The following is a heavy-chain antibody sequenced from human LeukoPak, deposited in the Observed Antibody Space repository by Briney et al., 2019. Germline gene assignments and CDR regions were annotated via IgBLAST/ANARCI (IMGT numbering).Heavy chain of an antibody. Sequence: PGGSLRLSCAASGCTFSSYAMHWVRQAPGKGLEWGAVISSDGSNKYYADSVKGRFTISRDNSKNTLYLQMNSLRDEDTAMYYCARNHYDSSGYYFPLGYWGQGTLVTVSS. CDR2: ISSDGSNK. J-gene: IGHJ4*02. D-gene: IGHD3-22*01. V-gene: IGHV3-30*04. CDR3: ARNHYDSSGYYFPLGY. CDR1: GCTFSSYA.